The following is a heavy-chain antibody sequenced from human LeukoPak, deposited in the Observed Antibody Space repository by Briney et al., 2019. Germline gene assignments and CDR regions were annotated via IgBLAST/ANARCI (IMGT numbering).Heavy chain of an antibody. Sequence: GSSVKVSCKASGGTFSSYAISWVRQAPGQGLEWMGGIIPIFGTANYAQKFQGRVTITTDESTSTAYMELSSLRSEDTAVYYCAREDCSSTSCPRGVFDYWGQGTLVTVSS. CDR2: IIPIFGTA. J-gene: IGHJ4*02. D-gene: IGHD2-2*01. V-gene: IGHV1-69*05. CDR3: AREDCSSTSCPRGVFDY. CDR1: GGTFSSYA.